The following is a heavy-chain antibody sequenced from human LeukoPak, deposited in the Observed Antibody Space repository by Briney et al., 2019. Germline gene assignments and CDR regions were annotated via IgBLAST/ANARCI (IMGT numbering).Heavy chain of an antibody. CDR3: ARDHGSQDSGAWYVFDY. V-gene: IGHV3-23*01. CDR1: GFTFNRYA. CDR2: INHHGHT. Sequence: GGSLRLSCAASGFTFNRYAMSGVRQAPGKGLEWVSGINHHGHTFYADSVKGRFTISRDNSKNTVFLQMNSLRADDTAEYFCARDHGSQDSGAWYVFDYWGRGTLVTVSS. D-gene: IGHD6-19*01. J-gene: IGHJ4*02.